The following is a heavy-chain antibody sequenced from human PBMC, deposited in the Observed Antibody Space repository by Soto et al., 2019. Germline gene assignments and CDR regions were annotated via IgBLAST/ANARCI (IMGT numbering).Heavy chain of an antibody. CDR2: IYYSGST. CDR3: ARLAWNYYYFDY. CDR1: GLSVSSGSYY. V-gene: IGHV4-61*01. Sequence: SDTLSLTCTVSGLSVSSGSYYWSWIRQPPGKGLEWIGYIYYSGSTNYNPSLKSRVTISVDTSKNQFSLKLSSVTAADTAVYYCARLAWNYYYFDYWGQGTLVTVSS. D-gene: IGHD1-7*01. J-gene: IGHJ4*02.